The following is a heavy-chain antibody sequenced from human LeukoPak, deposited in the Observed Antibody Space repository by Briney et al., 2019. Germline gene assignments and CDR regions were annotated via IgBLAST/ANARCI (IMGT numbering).Heavy chain of an antibody. CDR2: ISYDGSNK. CDR1: GFTFSSYG. J-gene: IGHJ4*02. Sequence: HPGGSLRLSCAASGFTFSSYGMHWVRQAPGKGLEWVAVISYDGSNKYYADSVKGRFTISRDNSKNTLYLQMNSLRAEDTAVYYCAKDPSWLAVAGQLGFFDYWGQGTLVTVSS. D-gene: IGHD6-19*01. V-gene: IGHV3-30*18. CDR3: AKDPSWLAVAGQLGFFDY.